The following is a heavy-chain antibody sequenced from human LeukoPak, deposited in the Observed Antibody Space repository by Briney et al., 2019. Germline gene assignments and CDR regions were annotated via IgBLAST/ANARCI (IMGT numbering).Heavy chain of an antibody. CDR1: GATFSSYA. Sequence: SVKVSCKASGATFSSYAISWVRQAPGQGLEWMGGIIPIFGTANYAQKFQDRVTITADESTSTAYMELSSLRSEDTAVYYCARVSLAYYYYGMDVWGQGTTVTVSS. CDR2: IIPIFGTA. CDR3: ARVSLAYYYYGMDV. V-gene: IGHV1-69*01. J-gene: IGHJ6*02. D-gene: IGHD3-3*02.